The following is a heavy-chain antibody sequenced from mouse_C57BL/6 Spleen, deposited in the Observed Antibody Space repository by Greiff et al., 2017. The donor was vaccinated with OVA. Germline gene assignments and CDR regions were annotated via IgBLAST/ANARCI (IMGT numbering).Heavy chain of an antibody. CDR1: GFSLTSYG. J-gene: IGHJ4*01. CDR3: AKNYGSSPYAMDY. Sequence: QVQLQQSGPGLVQPSQSLSITCTVSGFSLTSYGVHWVRQSPGKGLEWLGVIWRGGSTDYNAAFMSRLSITKDNSKSQVFFKMNSLQADDTAIYYCAKNYGSSPYAMDYWGQGTSVTVSS. CDR2: IWRGGST. D-gene: IGHD1-1*01. V-gene: IGHV2-5*01.